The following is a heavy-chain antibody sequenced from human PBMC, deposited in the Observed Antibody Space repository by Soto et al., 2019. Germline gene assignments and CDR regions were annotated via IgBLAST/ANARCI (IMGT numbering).Heavy chain of an antibody. Sequence: QVRLVQSGDEEKKPGASVKVSCKAPGYIFVNYGIAWVRQAPGQGLEWMGWISPYTGNTHSATKIQGRLTMTTDTSTSTAYMDLGSLTSDDTAVYYCVMVDNYVTPTPQDVWGQGTTVTVSS. CDR3: VMVDNYVTPTPQDV. J-gene: IGHJ6*02. CDR1: GYIFVNYG. CDR2: ISPYTGNT. D-gene: IGHD3-16*01. V-gene: IGHV1-18*01.